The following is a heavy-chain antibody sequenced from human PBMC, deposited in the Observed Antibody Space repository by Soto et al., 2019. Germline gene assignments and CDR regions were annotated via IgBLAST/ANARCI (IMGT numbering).Heavy chain of an antibody. CDR1: GGSISSYY. CDR3: ARVGLITGTTYYYYRMDV. J-gene: IGHJ6*02. D-gene: IGHD1-7*01. CDR2: ISYSGST. Sequence: SETLSLTCTVSGGSISSYYWSWIRQPPGKGLEWIGYISYSGSTNYNPSLKSRVTISLDTSKNQFSLKLSSVTAADTAVYYCARVGLITGTTYYYYRMDVWGQRTTVTVSS. V-gene: IGHV4-59*01.